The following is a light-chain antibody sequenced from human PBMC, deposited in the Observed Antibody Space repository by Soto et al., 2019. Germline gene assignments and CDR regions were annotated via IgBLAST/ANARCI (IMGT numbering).Light chain of an antibody. Sequence: QSALTQPASVSGSPEQSVTISCTGTSSDVGSYNYVSWYQQHPGKAPKLMIFEVTNRPSGVSNRFSGSKSGNTASLTISGLQAEDEADYYCSSYAPSNTLVVFGGGTKVTVL. CDR2: EVT. CDR3: SSYAPSNTLVV. V-gene: IGLV2-14*01. CDR1: SSDVGSYNY. J-gene: IGLJ2*01.